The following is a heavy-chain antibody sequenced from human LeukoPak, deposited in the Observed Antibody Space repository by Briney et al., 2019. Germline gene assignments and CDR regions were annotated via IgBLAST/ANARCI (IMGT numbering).Heavy chain of an antibody. J-gene: IGHJ3*02. Sequence: PGGALRLSCAASGCTFSSYSMNWVRQAPGKGLEWVSYISSSSSTIYYADSVKGRFTISRDNAKNSLYLQMNSLRAEDTAVYYCARDSKEATIWSGHDAFDIWGQGTMVTVSS. CDR3: ARDSKEATIWSGHDAFDI. CDR2: ISSSSSTI. V-gene: IGHV3-48*01. CDR1: GCTFSSYS. D-gene: IGHD5-12*01.